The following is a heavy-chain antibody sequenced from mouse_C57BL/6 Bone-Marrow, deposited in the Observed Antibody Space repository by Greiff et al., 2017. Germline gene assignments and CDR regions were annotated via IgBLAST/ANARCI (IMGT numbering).Heavy chain of an antibody. CDR2: IDPENGDT. V-gene: IGHV14-4*01. J-gene: IGHJ2*01. Sequence: VQLQQSGAELVRPGASVKLSCTASGFNIKDDSMHWVKQRPEQGLEWIGGIDPENGDTKYTSKFQGKATITADTSSNTAYLQLSSLTSEDTAVYYCTTSDYWGQGTTLTVSA. CDR1: GFNIKDDS. CDR3: TTSDY.